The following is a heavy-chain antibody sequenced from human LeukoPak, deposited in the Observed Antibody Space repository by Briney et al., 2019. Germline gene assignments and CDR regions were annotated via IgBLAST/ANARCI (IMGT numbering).Heavy chain of an antibody. D-gene: IGHD3-3*01. CDR3: ARDGSYGYDFWSGYYTGPQRAPSYYMDV. Sequence: SETLSLTCTVSGGSISSYYWSWIRQPPGKGLEWIGYIDYSGSTNYNPSLKSRVTISVDTSKNQFSLKLSSVTAADTVVYYCARDGSYGYDFWSGYYTGPQRAPSYYMDVWGKGTTVTVSS. J-gene: IGHJ6*03. CDR2: IDYSGST. CDR1: GGSISSYY. V-gene: IGHV4-59*12.